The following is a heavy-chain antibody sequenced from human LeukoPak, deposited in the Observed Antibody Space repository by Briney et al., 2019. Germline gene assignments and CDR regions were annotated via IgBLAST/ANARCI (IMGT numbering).Heavy chain of an antibody. V-gene: IGHV3-23*01. CDR2: ISGSGDTT. CDR3: AKDHLQAQQVVGY. J-gene: IGHJ4*02. CDR1: GFTFSSYA. D-gene: IGHD6-13*01. Sequence: GGSLRLSCVASGFTFSSYAMSWVRQAPGEGLEWVSGISGSGDTTYYADSVKGRFTISRDNSKNTLYLQMNSLRAEDTAIYYRAKDHLQAQQVVGYWGQGTLVTVSS.